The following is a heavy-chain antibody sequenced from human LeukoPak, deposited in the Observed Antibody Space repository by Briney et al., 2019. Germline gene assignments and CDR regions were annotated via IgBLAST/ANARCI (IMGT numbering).Heavy chain of an antibody. CDR1: GFTFSTYA. J-gene: IGHJ4*02. Sequence: PGGSLRLSCAASGFTFSTYAMSWVRQAPGKGLEWVSSISDSGGKTYYADSVKGRFAISRGNSKNTLYLQMDSLRAEDTAVYYCAKGRLVLDYWGQGTLVTVSS. V-gene: IGHV3-23*01. CDR3: AKGRLVLDY. CDR2: ISDSGGKT. D-gene: IGHD6-6*01.